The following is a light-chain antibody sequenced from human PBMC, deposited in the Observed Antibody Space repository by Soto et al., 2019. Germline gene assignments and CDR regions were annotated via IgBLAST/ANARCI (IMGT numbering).Light chain of an antibody. CDR3: CSFAGSYTYV. J-gene: IGLJ1*01. V-gene: IGLV2-11*01. CDR1: SSDVGRYDY. CDR2: DVS. Sequence: LTQPRSVSGSPGQSVTISCTGTSSDVGRYDYVSWYQQHPGKAPKLIIYDVSERPSGVPDRFSGSKFGNTASLTISGLQAEDEADYSCCSFAGSYTYVFGTGTKVTVL.